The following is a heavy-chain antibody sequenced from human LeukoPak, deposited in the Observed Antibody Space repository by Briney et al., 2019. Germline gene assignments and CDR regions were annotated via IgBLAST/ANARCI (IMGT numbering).Heavy chain of an antibody. D-gene: IGHD5-18*01. CDR2: INGDGSSI. J-gene: IGHJ5*02. CDR1: GFAFRTYW. V-gene: IGHV3-74*01. CDR3: ARDYSYASDL. Sequence: PGGSLRLSRAASGFAFRTYWMHRVRQPPGKGLVWVSRINGDGSSIGYADSVRGRFTISRDNARDTLYLQMNSLRDEDTAIYYCARDYSYASDLWGQGTLVTVPS.